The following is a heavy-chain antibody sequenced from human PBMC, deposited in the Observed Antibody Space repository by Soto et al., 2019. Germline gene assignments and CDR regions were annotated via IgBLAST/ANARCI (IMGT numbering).Heavy chain of an antibody. Sequence: GASVKVSCKASGGTFSSYTISWGRQAPGQGLEWMGRIIPILGIANYAQKFQGRVTITADKSTSTAYMELSSLRSEDTAVYYCARDREGYGDLIYYYGMDVWGQGTTVTVSS. D-gene: IGHD4-17*01. CDR3: ARDREGYGDLIYYYGMDV. CDR2: IIPILGIA. V-gene: IGHV1-69*04. J-gene: IGHJ6*02. CDR1: GGTFSSYT.